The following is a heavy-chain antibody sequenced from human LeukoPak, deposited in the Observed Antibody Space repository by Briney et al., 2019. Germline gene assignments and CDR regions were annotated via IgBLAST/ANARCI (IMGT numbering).Heavy chain of an antibody. V-gene: IGHV3-72*01. Sequence: GGSLRLSCAASGFTFSDHYMDWVRQAPGKGLEWVGRTRNKANSYTTEYAASVKGRFTISRDDSKNSLYLQMNSLKTEDTAVYYCARETTVAGFDAFDIWGQGTMVTASS. J-gene: IGHJ3*02. CDR3: ARETTVAGFDAFDI. CDR2: TRNKANSYTT. D-gene: IGHD6-19*01. CDR1: GFTFSDHY.